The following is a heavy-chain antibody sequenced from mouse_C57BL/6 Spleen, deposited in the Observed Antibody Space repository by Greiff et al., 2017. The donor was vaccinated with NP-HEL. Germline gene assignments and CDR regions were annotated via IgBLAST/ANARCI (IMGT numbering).Heavy chain of an antibody. Sequence: QVQLQQSGAELVRPGASVKLSCKASGYTFTDYYINWVKQRPGQGLEWIARIYPGSGNTYYNEKFKGKATLTAEKSSSTAYMQLSSLTSEDSAVYFCAREGFYYGYEDYYAMDYWGQGTSVTVSS. J-gene: IGHJ4*01. CDR1: GYTFTDYY. D-gene: IGHD2-2*01. CDR2: IYPGSGNT. CDR3: AREGFYYGYEDYYAMDY. V-gene: IGHV1-76*01.